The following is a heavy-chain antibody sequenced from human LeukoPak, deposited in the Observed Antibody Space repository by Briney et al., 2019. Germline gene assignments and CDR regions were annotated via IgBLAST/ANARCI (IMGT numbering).Heavy chain of an antibody. CDR3: ARDGDCSSTSCYTFDY. CDR1: GYTFTGYY. Sequence: ASVKVSRKASGYTFTGYYMHWVRQAPGPGLEWMGWINPNSGGTNYAQKFQGWVTMTRDTSISTAYMELSRLRSDDTAVYYCARDGDCSSTSCYTFDYWGQGTLVTVSS. D-gene: IGHD2-2*02. V-gene: IGHV1-2*04. CDR2: INPNSGGT. J-gene: IGHJ4*02.